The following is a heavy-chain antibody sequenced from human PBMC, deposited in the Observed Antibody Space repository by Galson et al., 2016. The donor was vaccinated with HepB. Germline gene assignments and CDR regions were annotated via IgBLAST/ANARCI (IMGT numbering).Heavy chain of an antibody. J-gene: IGHJ4*02. CDR3: AREHGGYCD. CDR1: GFTFYNYA. Sequence: SLRLSCAASGFTFYNYAMSWVRQAPGKGLEWISYIIPSSDALHYADSVRGRFTISRDDAKKSLYLEMNSLRDEDTAVYYCAREHGGYCDWGQGTLVTVSS. D-gene: IGHD2-21*02. V-gene: IGHV3-48*02. CDR2: IIPSSDAL.